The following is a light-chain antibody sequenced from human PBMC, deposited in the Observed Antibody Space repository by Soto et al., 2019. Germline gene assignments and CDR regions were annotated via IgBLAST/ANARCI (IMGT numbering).Light chain of an antibody. CDR2: DAS. J-gene: IGKJ1*01. CDR1: QSVGDW. V-gene: IGKV1-5*01. CDR3: QQYNSYST. Sequence: DIQMTQSPSILSASVGDRDTITCRASQSVGDWLAWYQQKPGKAPKLLIFDASALEAGVPSRVSGSGSGTEFTLTISSLQPDDVATYYCQQYNSYSTFGQGTKVEIK.